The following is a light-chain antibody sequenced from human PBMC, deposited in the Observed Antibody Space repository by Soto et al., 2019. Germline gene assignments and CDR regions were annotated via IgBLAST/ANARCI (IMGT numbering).Light chain of an antibody. V-gene: IGKV1-9*01. CDR2: ATS. Sequence: DIQLTQSPSFLSASVGDRVTITCRASQGLSSYFAWHQQKAGKAPKLLLYATSTLQSVFPSRFSGSGSGTEFTLTIISLQPEDVATYYCQQLNSYPLTFGGGTKVEIK. J-gene: IGKJ4*01. CDR3: QQLNSYPLT. CDR1: QGLSSY.